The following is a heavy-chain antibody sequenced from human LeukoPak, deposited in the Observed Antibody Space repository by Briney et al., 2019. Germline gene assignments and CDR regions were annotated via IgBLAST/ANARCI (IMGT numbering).Heavy chain of an antibody. J-gene: IGHJ4*02. Sequence: GGSLRLSCAASGVTFSSYAMSWGRQAPGKGVERGSGISGSGGSTYYADAVKGGFTISRDNSKNTLYRQMNSLRAEATAVYYCAKGRPSYSGSYYYWGQGTLVTVSS. V-gene: IGHV3-23*01. D-gene: IGHD1-26*01. CDR1: GVTFSSYA. CDR2: ISGSGGST. CDR3: AKGRPSYSGSYYY.